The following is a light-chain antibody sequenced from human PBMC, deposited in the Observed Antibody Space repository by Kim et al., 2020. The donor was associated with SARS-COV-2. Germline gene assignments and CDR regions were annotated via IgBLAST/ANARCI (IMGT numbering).Light chain of an antibody. V-gene: IGLV4-69*01. Sequence: QLVLTQSPSASASLGASVKLTCTLSSGHSSNPIAWHQQQAETGPRYLMTLNSDGSHSKGDGIPDRFSGSSSGAERYLTISGLQSDDEADYYCQTWGTGIWVFGGGTQLTVL. CDR2: LNSDGSH. CDR1: SGHSSNP. J-gene: IGLJ3*02. CDR3: QTWGTGIWV.